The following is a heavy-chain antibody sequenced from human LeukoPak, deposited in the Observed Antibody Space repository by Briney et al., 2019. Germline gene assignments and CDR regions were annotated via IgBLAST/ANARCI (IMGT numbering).Heavy chain of an antibody. Sequence: GGSLSLLYAVSGLTFSSLGISWVRQAPGKGLASVSAISGSGGSTYYADSLKGRLTIHPDNSKNMLYLQKNTLRAEDTAVYYCAKARRGRGYCSGGSCLPLDYWGQGTLVTVSS. J-gene: IGHJ4*02. V-gene: IGHV3-23*01. D-gene: IGHD2-15*01. CDR1: GLTFSSLG. CDR3: AKARRGRGYCSGGSCLPLDY. CDR2: ISGSGGST.